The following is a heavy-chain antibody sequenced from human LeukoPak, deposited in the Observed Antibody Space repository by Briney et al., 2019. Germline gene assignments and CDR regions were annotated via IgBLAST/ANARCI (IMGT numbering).Heavy chain of an antibody. CDR2: INPNTGGT. CDR3: ARDWGYGDYTFLFDY. J-gene: IGHJ4*02. D-gene: IGHD4-17*01. V-gene: IGHV1-2*06. CDR1: GYTFSGFY. Sequence: ASVKVSCKASGYTFSGFYIHWARQAPGQGLEWMGRINPNTGGTNYAQNFQGRVTMTRDTSINTAYMELSRLRSDDTAVYYCARDWGYGDYTFLFDYWGQGTLVTVSS.